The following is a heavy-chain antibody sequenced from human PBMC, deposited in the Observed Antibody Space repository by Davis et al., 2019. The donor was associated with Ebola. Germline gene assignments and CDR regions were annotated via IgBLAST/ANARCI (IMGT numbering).Heavy chain of an antibody. V-gene: IGHV4-59*08. CDR3: ARVLWDFGSGSYDYYYYGMDV. CDR1: GGSISSYY. Sequence: MPSETLSLTCTVSGGSISSYYWSWIRQPPGKGLEWIGYIYYSGSTNYNPSLKSRVTISVDTSKNQFSLKLSSVTAADMAVYYCARVLWDFGSGSYDYYYYGMDVWGQGTTVTVSS. D-gene: IGHD3-10*01. J-gene: IGHJ6*02. CDR2: IYYSGST.